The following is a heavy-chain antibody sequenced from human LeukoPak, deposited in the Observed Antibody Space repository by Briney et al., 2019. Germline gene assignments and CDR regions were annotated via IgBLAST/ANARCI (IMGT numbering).Heavy chain of an antibody. CDR1: GFSLSTSEIC. Sequence: SGPALVKPTQTLTLTCTFSGFSLSTSEICVSWIRQPPGKALEWLARIDWDDDKYYNTSLKTRLTISKDTSKNQVVLTMTNMHPVDTATYYCARGSGSYSPLDYWGQGTLVTVSS. D-gene: IGHD1-26*01. J-gene: IGHJ4*02. CDR2: IDWDDDK. CDR3: ARGSGSYSPLDY. V-gene: IGHV2-70*11.